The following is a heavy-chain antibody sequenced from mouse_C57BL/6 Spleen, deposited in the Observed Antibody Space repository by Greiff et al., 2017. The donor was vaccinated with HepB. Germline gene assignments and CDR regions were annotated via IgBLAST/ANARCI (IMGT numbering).Heavy chain of an antibody. CDR1: GYSITSGYY. CDR3: ARDYYGSSFYYFDY. CDR2: ISYDGSN. J-gene: IGHJ2*01. Sequence: EVKLMESGPGLVKPSQSLSLTCSVTGYSITSGYYWNWIRQFPGNKLEWMGNISYDGSNNYNPSLKNRISITRDTSKNQFFLKLNSVTTEDTATYYCARDYYGSSFYYFDYWGQGTTLTVSS. D-gene: IGHD1-1*01. V-gene: IGHV3-6*01.